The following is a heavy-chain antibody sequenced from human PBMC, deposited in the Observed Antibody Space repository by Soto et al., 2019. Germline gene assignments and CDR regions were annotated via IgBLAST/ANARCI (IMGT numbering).Heavy chain of an antibody. D-gene: IGHD3-9*01. J-gene: IGHJ4*02. V-gene: IGHV1-18*01. CDR1: GYTFTSYG. CDR3: ARRPYDIFTGPPRADYYFDY. CDR2: ISAYNGNT. Sequence: GASVKVSCKASGYTFTSYGISWVRQAPGQGLEWMGWISAYNGNTNYAQKLQGRVTMTTDTSTSTAYMELRSLRSDDTAVYYCARRPYDIFTGPPRADYYFDYWGQGTLVTVSS.